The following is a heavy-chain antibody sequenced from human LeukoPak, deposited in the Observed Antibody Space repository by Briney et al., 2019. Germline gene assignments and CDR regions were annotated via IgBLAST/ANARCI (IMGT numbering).Heavy chain of an antibody. CDR2: INPNSGGT. J-gene: IGHJ6*03. CDR1: GYTFTGYY. Sequence: ASVKASCKASGYTFTGYYMHWVRQAPGQGLEWMGWINPNSGGTNYAQKFQGRVTMTRDTSISTAYMELSRLRSDDTAVYYCARGDTYYYYYYMDVWGKGTTVTVSS. CDR3: ARGDTYYYYYYMDV. V-gene: IGHV1-2*02.